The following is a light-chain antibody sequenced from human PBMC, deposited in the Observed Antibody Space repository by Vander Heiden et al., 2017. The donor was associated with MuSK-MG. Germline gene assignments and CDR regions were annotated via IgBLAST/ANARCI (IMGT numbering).Light chain of an antibody. CDR3: KSYASGKNVV. Sequence: QSALTQPPSASGSPGQSVTISCTGTSSDVGGYNYVSWYQQYPGTAPKLMMYEVTQRPSGVPDRFSGSKSGTTASLTISGLRAEDEADYYCKSYASGKNVVFGGGTKLTVL. CDR1: SSDVGGYNY. CDR2: EVT. V-gene: IGLV2-8*01. J-gene: IGLJ2*01.